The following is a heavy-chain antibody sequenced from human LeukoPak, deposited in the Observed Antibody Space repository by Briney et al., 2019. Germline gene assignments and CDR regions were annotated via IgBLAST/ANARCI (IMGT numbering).Heavy chain of an antibody. CDR1: GFTFSSDA. CDR2: ISGSGRST. D-gene: IGHD6-13*01. V-gene: IGHV3-23*01. Sequence: GGSLRLSCAASGFTFSSDAMSWVRQAPGKGLEWVSAISGSGRSTYYADSVKGRFTISRDNSKNTLYLQMNSLRAGDTAVYYCARDPNYGSTWYVNWFDPWGQGTLVTVSS. CDR3: ARDPNYGSTWYVNWFDP. J-gene: IGHJ5*02.